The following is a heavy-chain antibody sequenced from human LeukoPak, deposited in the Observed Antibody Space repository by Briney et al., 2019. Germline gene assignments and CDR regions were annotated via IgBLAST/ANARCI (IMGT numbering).Heavy chain of an antibody. V-gene: IGHV3-23*01. CDR2: ISGRGSST. D-gene: IGHD3-22*01. CDR1: GFTFSSYV. J-gene: IGHJ4*02. CDR3: ARARNNYDSSGYSALDY. Sequence: PGGSLRLSCAASGFTFSSYVMSWVRQAPGKGLEWVSGISGRGSSTYYADSVKGRFTISRDNSQSTLYLQMNSLRAEDTAVYYCARARNNYDSSGYSALDYWGQGTLVTVSS.